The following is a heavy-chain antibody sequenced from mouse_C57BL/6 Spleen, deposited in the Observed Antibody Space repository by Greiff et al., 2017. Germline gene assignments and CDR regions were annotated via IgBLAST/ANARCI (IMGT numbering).Heavy chain of an antibody. CDR3: TTHYGSSHWYFDV. D-gene: IGHD1-1*01. V-gene: IGHV14-1*01. Sequence: EVQLQESGAELVRPGASVKLSCTASGFNIKDYYMHWVKQRPEQGLEWIGRIDPEDGDTEYAPKFQGKATMTADTSSNTAYLQLSSLTSEDTAVYYCTTHYGSSHWYFDVWGTGTTVTVSS. CDR1: GFNIKDYY. CDR2: IDPEDGDT. J-gene: IGHJ1*03.